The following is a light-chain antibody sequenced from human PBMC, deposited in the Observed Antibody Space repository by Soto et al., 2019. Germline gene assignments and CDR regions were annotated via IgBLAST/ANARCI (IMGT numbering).Light chain of an antibody. CDR2: SSS. Sequence: AIQMTQSPSSLSASVGDRVTITCRASQGIRNELAWYQQKPGKAPRLLIYSSSTLQTGVPSRFSGSGSGTEFTLTISSLQAEDTATYFCLHDYNYPYTFGQGTKLQIK. V-gene: IGKV1-6*01. CDR3: LHDYNYPYT. J-gene: IGKJ2*01. CDR1: QGIRNE.